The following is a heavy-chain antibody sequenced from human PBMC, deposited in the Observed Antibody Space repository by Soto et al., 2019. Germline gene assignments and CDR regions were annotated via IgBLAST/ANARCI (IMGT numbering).Heavy chain of an antibody. V-gene: IGHV4-59*01. CDR3: AREVEPRIYGMDV. CDR1: GGSISSYY. Sequence: PSEPLSLTCTVYGGSISSYYGSWIGQPPGKGLEWIGYIYYSGRTNYNPSLKSRVTISVDTSKNQFSLKLSSVTAADTAVYYCAREVEPRIYGMDVWGQGATVTVSS. J-gene: IGHJ6*02. CDR2: IYYSGRT.